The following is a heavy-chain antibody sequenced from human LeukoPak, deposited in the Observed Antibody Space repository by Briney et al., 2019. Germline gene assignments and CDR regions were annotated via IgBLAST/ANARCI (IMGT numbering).Heavy chain of an antibody. J-gene: IGHJ4*02. Sequence: GGSLRLSCAASGFTFSSYWMHWVRQAPGKGLVWVSIIYSGGGTYYADSVKGRFTISRDNSKNTLYLQINSLRAEDTAVYYCARGGNGPFDYWGQGTLVTVSS. CDR3: ARGGNGPFDY. CDR2: IYSGGGT. V-gene: IGHV3-53*01. D-gene: IGHD3-16*01. CDR1: GFTFSSYW.